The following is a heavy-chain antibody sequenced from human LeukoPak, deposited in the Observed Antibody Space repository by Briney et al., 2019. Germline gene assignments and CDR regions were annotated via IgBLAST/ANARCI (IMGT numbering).Heavy chain of an antibody. V-gene: IGHV1-8*01. CDR3: ARTPRRAIAARFGYYFDY. D-gene: IGHD6-6*01. CDR2: MNPNSGNT. J-gene: IGHJ4*02. Sequence: ASVKVSCKASGYTFTSYDINWVRQATGQGLEWMGWMNPNSGNTGYAQKFQGRVTMTRNTSISTAYMELSSLRSEDTAVYYCARTPRRAIAARFGYYFDYWGQGTLVTVSS. CDR1: GYTFTSYD.